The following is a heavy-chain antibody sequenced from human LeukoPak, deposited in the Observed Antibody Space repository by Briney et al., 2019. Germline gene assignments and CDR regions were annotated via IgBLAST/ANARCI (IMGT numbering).Heavy chain of an antibody. CDR1: GLTFSSYS. Sequence: GGSLRLSCAASGLTFSSYSMNWVRQAPGKGLEWVSSISSSSSYIYYADSVKGRFTISRGNAKNSLYLQMNSLRAEDTAVYYCARDHRDGQIDYWGQGTLVTVSS. CDR2: ISSSSSYI. CDR3: ARDHRDGQIDY. J-gene: IGHJ4*02. V-gene: IGHV3-21*01.